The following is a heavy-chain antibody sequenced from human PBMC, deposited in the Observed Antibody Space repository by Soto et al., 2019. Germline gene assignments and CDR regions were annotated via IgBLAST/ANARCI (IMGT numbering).Heavy chain of an antibody. D-gene: IGHD3-10*01. V-gene: IGHV1-69*04. CDR2: IIPILGIA. J-gene: IGHJ6*02. CDR3: ARDGQGSGSLKAYGMDV. CDR1: GGTFSSYT. Sequence: GASVKVSCKASGGTFSSYTISWVRQAPGQGLEWMGRIIPILGIANYAQKFQGRVTITADKSTSTAYMELSSLRSEDTAVYYCARDGQGSGSLKAYGMDVWGQGTTVTVSS.